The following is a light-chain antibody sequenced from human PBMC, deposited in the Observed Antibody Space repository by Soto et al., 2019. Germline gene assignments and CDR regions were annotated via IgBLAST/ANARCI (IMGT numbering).Light chain of an antibody. Sequence: QSALAQPASVSGSSGQSITISCTGTSSDIGRYNLVSWYQQYPGKAPKLVIYDVTKRPSGVSDRFSASKSGNTASLTISGLQAEDEADYYCCSHAGRGSVLFGGGTKLTVL. CDR2: DVT. CDR3: CSHAGRGSVL. CDR1: SSDIGRYNL. J-gene: IGLJ2*01. V-gene: IGLV2-23*02.